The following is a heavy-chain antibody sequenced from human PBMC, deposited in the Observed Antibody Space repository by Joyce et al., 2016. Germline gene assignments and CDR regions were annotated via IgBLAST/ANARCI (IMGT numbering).Heavy chain of an antibody. CDR3: ARSPMPPYAFDV. Sequence: QVQLVQSGAEVKKPGASVNVSCKASGYSFSDSYIHWVRPAPGQGPQWLGRINPDSGATLYTQKFQARVTMTRDTSISTVYMELSRLTSDDTAVYFCARSPMPPYAFDVWGQGTLVTVSS. CDR1: GYSFSDSY. CDR2: INPDSGAT. D-gene: IGHD2-2*01. J-gene: IGHJ3*01. V-gene: IGHV1-2*06.